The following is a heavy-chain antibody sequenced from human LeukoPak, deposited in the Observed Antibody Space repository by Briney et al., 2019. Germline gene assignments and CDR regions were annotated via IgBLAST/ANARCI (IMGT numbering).Heavy chain of an antibody. D-gene: IGHD3-10*01. CDR2: IIPIFGTA. Sequence: SVKVSCKASGGTFSSYAISWVRQAPGQGLEWMGGIIPIFGTANYAQKFQGRVTITADESTSTAYMELSSLRSEGTAVYYCARVNYYGSGSQYYFDYWGQGTLVTVSS. V-gene: IGHV1-69*13. CDR1: GGTFSSYA. J-gene: IGHJ4*02. CDR3: ARVNYYGSGSQYYFDY.